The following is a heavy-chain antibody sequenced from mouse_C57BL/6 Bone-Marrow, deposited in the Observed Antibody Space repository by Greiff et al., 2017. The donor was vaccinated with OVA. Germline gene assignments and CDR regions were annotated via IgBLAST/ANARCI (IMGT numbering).Heavy chain of an antibody. J-gene: IGHJ1*03. Sequence: VQLMQSGPELVQPGASVKIPCKASGYTFPDYNMDWVKQSHGKSLEWIGDINPNNGGTIYNAKLQGKATLTVDKSSSTAYMELLSLTTEDTAVYYCARNPYYYGSSLYWYFDVWGTGTTVTVSS. D-gene: IGHD1-1*01. CDR2: INPNNGGT. CDR3: ARNPYYYGSSLYWYFDV. V-gene: IGHV1-18*01. CDR1: GYTFPDYN.